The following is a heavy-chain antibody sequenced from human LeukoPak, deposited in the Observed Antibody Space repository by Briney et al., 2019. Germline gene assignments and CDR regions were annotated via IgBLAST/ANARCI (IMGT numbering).Heavy chain of an antibody. D-gene: IGHD3-22*01. V-gene: IGHV1-69*05. J-gene: IGHJ4*02. Sequence: SVKVSSKASGGTFSNYAINWVRQAPGQGLEWMGGIIPIFGTANYPQKFQGRVTITTDESTSTAYVELSSLRSEDTAVYYCARGRGTNYYDSSGYYYFDYWGQGTLVTVSS. CDR1: GGTFSNYA. CDR3: ARGRGTNYYDSSGYYYFDY. CDR2: IIPIFGTA.